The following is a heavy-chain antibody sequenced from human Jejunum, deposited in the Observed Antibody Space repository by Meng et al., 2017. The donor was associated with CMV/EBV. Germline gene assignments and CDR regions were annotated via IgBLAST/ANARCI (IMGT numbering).Heavy chain of an antibody. J-gene: IGHJ4*02. CDR2: MKSKTDGGTI. Sequence: SWVRQAPGKGLEWVGRMKSKTDGGTIDYAAPVKGRFTISRDDSKNTLYLQMNSLKSEDTAVYYCTRHPLYCSGGSCYLTGYYCDYWGQGTLVTVSS. D-gene: IGHD2-15*01. CDR3: TRHPLYCSGGSCYLTGYYCDY. V-gene: IGHV3-15*01.